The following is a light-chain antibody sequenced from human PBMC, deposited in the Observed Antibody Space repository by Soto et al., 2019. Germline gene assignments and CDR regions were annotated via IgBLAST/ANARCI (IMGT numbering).Light chain of an antibody. V-gene: IGLV1-51*02. Sequence: SVLTQPPPVSAAPGQKVTLSCSGSSSHIGNNYVSWYQQLPGTAPKLLIYENNKRPSGIPDRFSGSKSGTSATLGITGLQTGDEADYYCGTWDSSLSAGVFGTGTKVTVL. CDR1: SSHIGNNY. J-gene: IGLJ1*01. CDR3: GTWDSSLSAGV. CDR2: ENN.